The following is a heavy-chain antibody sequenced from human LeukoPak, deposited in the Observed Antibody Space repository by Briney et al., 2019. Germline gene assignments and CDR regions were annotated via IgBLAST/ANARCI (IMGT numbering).Heavy chain of an antibody. J-gene: IGHJ4*02. CDR2: INWNGAST. V-gene: IGHV3-20*04. Sequence: GGSLRLSCAASGFTFDDYDMSWVRQAPEKGLEWVSGINWNGASTGYADSVKGRFTISRDNAKNSLYLQMNTLRAEDTALYYCARWRVYSGYYYFDYWGQGTLVTVSS. CDR1: GFTFDDYD. D-gene: IGHD5-12*01. CDR3: ARWRVYSGYYYFDY.